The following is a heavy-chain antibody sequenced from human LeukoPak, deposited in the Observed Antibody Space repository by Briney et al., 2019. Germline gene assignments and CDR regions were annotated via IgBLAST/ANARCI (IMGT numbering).Heavy chain of an antibody. V-gene: IGHV4-34*01. CDR2: INHSGST. Sequence: SETLSLTCAVYGGSFSGYYWSWIRQPPGKGLEWIGEINHSGSTNYNPSLKSRVTISVDTSKNQFSLKLSSVTAADTAVYYCARDRGMAGYGTFGYWGQGTLVTVSS. D-gene: IGHD3-16*01. J-gene: IGHJ4*02. CDR1: GGSFSGYY. CDR3: ARDRGMAGYGTFGY.